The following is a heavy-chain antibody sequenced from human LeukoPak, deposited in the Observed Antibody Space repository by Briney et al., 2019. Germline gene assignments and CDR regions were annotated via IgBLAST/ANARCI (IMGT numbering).Heavy chain of an antibody. CDR2: INHSGTT. Sequence: KASETLSLTCGVYGGSFSGYHWSWIRQSPGMGLDWIAEINHSGTTNYNPSFKSRVTISLDTSKNQFSLKLTSVTAADTAVYYCASSRSYYESSGWSYGMDVWGQGTTVTVSS. CDR3: ASSRSYYESSGWSYGMDV. CDR1: GGSFSGYH. V-gene: IGHV4-34*01. D-gene: IGHD3-22*01. J-gene: IGHJ6*02.